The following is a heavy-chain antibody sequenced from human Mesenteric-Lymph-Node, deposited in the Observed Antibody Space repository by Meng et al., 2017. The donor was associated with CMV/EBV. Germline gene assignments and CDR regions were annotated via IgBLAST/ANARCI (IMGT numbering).Heavy chain of an antibody. J-gene: IGHJ4*02. CDR2: INWNGDST. CDR3: AKGSDFWSGSLDY. CDR1: GFTFEEYG. Sequence: GESLKISCAASGFTFEEYGMTWVRQVPGKGLEWVSGINWNGDSTYYADSVKGRFTISRDNSKNTLYLQMNSLRAEDTAVYYCAKGSDFWSGSLDYWGQGTLVTVSS. V-gene: IGHV3-20*04. D-gene: IGHD3-3*01.